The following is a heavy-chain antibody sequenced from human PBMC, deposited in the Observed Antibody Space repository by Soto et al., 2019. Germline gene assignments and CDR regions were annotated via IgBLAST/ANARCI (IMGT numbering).Heavy chain of an antibody. Sequence: ASVKVSCKASGYTFTSYGISWVRQAPGQGLERMGWISAYNGNTNYAQKLQGRVTMTTDTSTSTAYMELRSLRSDDTAVYYCARDGPEEPGLAALFGNYYYYGMDVWGQGTTVTVSS. V-gene: IGHV1-18*01. D-gene: IGHD6-6*01. CDR1: GYTFTSYG. CDR3: ARDGPEEPGLAALFGNYYYYGMDV. CDR2: ISAYNGNT. J-gene: IGHJ6*02.